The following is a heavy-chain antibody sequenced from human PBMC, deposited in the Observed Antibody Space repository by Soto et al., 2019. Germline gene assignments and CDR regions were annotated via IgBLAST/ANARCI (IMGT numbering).Heavy chain of an antibody. V-gene: IGHV3-30-3*01. CDR1: GVTFSSYA. CDR3: ARDNRVVYNHLPDAFDI. CDR2: ISYDGSNK. J-gene: IGHJ3*02. D-gene: IGHD1-1*01. Sequence: PAGSLRLSCAASGVTFSSYAMHWVRQAPGKGLEWVAVISYDGSNKYYADSVKGRFTISRDNCNNTLYLQMNSLRAEDTALYYCARDNRVVYNHLPDAFDIGGEGTMDTV.